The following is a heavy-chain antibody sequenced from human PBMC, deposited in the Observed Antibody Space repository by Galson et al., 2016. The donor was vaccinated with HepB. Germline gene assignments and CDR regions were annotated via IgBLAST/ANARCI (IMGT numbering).Heavy chain of an antibody. CDR2: IFYRGST. D-gene: IGHD4-23*01. CDR3: ARLTWSGAVAIPSPDAFDI. J-gene: IGHJ3*02. CDR1: GGSISSYF. V-gene: IGHV4-59*01. Sequence: SETLSLTCTVSGGSISSYFWSWIRQSHGKGLEWVGYIFYRGSTNSNPSLKSRVTMSFDTSKNQFSLKLTSVTAADTAVYYCARLTWSGAVAIPSPDAFDIWGPGTMVTVSS.